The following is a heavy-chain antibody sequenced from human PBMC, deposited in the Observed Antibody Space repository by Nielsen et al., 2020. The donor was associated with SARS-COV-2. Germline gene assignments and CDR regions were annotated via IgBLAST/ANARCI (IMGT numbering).Heavy chain of an antibody. CDR1: GASISSAGYS. D-gene: IGHD5-12*01. V-gene: IGHV4-31*03. CDR3: AREASGYDHYKYGMDV. Sequence: LRLPFTAPGASISSAGYSWSCIRQHPGKGLEWIVYIYFTGRTSYNPSLKSRVAMSVDTSKNQFSLNLRSVTAADTAVYYCAREASGYDHYKYGMDVWGLGATVTVSS. J-gene: IGHJ6*02. CDR2: IYFTGRT.